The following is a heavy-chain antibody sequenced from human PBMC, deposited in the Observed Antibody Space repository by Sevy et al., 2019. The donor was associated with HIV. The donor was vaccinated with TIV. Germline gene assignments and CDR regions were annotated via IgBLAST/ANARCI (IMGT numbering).Heavy chain of an antibody. CDR2: INSDGSST. CDR3: TRGDPIVPPAGYYYHMDV. V-gene: IGHV3-74*01. J-gene: IGHJ6*03. CDR1: GFTFDSYW. Sequence: GGFLRLSCVASGFTFDSYWMHWVRQAPGRGLVWVSRINSDGSSTPYADSVKGRFTISRDNAKNTLYLQLNRLGAEDTAVYYCTRGDPIVPPAGYYYHMDVWGKWTTVTVSS. D-gene: IGHD1-26*01.